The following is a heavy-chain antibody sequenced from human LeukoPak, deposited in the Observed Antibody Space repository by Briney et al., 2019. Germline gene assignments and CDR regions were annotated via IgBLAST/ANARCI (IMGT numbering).Heavy chain of an antibody. CDR2: INPKNGGT. CDR3: ARDPAQTYYYDP. CDR1: GYTXTGYY. V-gene: IGHV1-2*02. Sequence: ASVKVSCKASGYTXTGYYLHWVRQAPGQGLEWMGWINPKNGGTKYAQKFQGRVTMTRDTSISTVYMELSRLTSDDTAVYSCARDPAQTYYYDPWGQGTLVTVSS. J-gene: IGHJ4*02. D-gene: IGHD3-22*01.